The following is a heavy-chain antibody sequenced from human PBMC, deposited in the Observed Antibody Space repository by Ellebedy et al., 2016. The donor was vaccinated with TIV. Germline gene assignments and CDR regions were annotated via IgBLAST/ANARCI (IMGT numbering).Heavy chain of an antibody. CDR1: GYTFTIHN. J-gene: IGHJ4*02. Sequence: ASVKVSXKASGYTFTIHNIHWVRQAPGQRLEWMGKINPGNGNTKYSEKFQGRVSITRDTSASTAYMELSSLRSEDTAVYYCARDGILGGNGADYWGQGTVVTVSS. D-gene: IGHD1-26*01. CDR3: ARDGILGGNGADY. V-gene: IGHV1-3*01. CDR2: INPGNGNT.